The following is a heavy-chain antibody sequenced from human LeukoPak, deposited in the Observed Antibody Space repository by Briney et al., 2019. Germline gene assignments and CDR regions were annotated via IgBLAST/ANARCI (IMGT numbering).Heavy chain of an antibody. Sequence: PGGSLRLSCAASGFTFNTYWMSRVRQAPGKGLEWVANIKQDGSEKYSVDSVKGRFTISRDNAKNSLYLQMNSLRAEDTAVYYCARARAYYYYKDVWGKGTTVTVSS. J-gene: IGHJ6*03. CDR2: IKQDGSEK. V-gene: IGHV3-7*04. CDR1: GFTFNTYW. CDR3: ARARAYYYYKDV.